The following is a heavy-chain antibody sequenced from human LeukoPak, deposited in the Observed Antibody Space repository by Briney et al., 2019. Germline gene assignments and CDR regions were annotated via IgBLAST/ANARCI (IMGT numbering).Heavy chain of an antibody. Sequence: GASVKVSCKSSGYTFTTFGITWVRRAPGQGLEWMGWISTYFGYTKFAPKFQGRVTLTTDTSTSTAYMELRSLTYDDTAVYYCARDLNLNGFGEFLFDYWGQGSLVTVYS. CDR3: ARDLNLNGFGEFLFDY. CDR2: ISTYFGYT. V-gene: IGHV1-18*01. J-gene: IGHJ4*02. D-gene: IGHD3-10*01. CDR1: GYTFTTFG.